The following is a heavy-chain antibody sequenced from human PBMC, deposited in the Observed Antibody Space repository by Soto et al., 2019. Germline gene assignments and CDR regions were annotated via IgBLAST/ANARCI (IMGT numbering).Heavy chain of an antibody. Sequence: SVKVSCKSSGGTFSSFINYPINWVRQAPGQGLEWMGGIVPNVGTVNYAQKFRGKVTITADKSTGTAYMGLSSLRSEDTALYYCARRDTSGFLRYFDNWGQGTQVTVSS. J-gene: IGHJ4*02. CDR1: GGTFSSFINYP. V-gene: IGHV1-69*06. CDR3: ARRDTSGFLRYFDN. CDR2: IVPNVGTV. D-gene: IGHD3-3*01.